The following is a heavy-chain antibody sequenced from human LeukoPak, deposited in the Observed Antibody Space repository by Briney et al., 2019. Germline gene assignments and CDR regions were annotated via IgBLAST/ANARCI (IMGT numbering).Heavy chain of an antibody. V-gene: IGHV3-30-3*01. CDR3: ARDYFGDY. Sequence: GGSLRLSCAASGFTFSSYAMHWVRQAPGKGLEWVAVISYDGSNKYYADFVKGRFTTSRDNSKNTLYLQMNSLRAEDTAVYYCARDYFGDYWGQGTLVIVSS. D-gene: IGHD3-10*01. CDR2: ISYDGSNK. CDR1: GFTFSSYA. J-gene: IGHJ4*02.